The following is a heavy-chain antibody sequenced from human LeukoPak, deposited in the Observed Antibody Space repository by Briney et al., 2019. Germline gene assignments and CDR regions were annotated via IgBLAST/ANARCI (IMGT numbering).Heavy chain of an antibody. D-gene: IGHD6-13*01. V-gene: IGHV3-74*01. CDR2: VNNDGSST. J-gene: IGHJ4*02. CDR3: ARDLNDLLQTYRSTWSPADY. Sequence: PGGSLRLSCAASGFTFSTYWMNWVRQAPGKGLVWVSRVNNDGSSTSYADSVKGRFTISRDNTKNTLYLQMNSLRAEDTAVYYCARDLNDLLQTYRSTWSPADYWGQGTLVTVSS. CDR1: GFTFSTYW.